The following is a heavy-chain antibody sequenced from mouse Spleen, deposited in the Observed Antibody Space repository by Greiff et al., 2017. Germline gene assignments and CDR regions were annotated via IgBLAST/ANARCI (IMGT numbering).Heavy chain of an antibody. CDR3: TYAWFAY. D-gene: IGHD2-12*01. Sequence: VQLVESGAELVRPGASVTLSCKASGYTFTDYEMHWVKQTPVHGLEWIGAIDPETGGTAYNQKFKGKATLTADKSSSTAYMELRSLTSEDSAVYYCTYAWFAYWGQGTLVTVSA. CDR1: GYTFTDYE. CDR2: IDPETGGT. V-gene: IGHV1-15*01. J-gene: IGHJ3*01.